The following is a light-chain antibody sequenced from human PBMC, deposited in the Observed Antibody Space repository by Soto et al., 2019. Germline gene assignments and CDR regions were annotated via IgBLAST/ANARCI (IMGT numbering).Light chain of an antibody. Sequence: QSALTQPPSASGSPGQSVTISCTGTSSDVGAYNYVPWYQQHPGKAPKLVIYEVTKRPSGVPDRFSGPKSANTASLTVSGLQAEYEADYYCSSFASSNTWVFGGGTKLTVL. V-gene: IGLV2-8*01. J-gene: IGLJ3*02. CDR3: SSFASSNTWV. CDR2: EVT. CDR1: SSDVGAYNY.